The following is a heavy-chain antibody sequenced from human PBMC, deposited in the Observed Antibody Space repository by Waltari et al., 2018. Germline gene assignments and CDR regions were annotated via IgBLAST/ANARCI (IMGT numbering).Heavy chain of an antibody. CDR1: GGSFSGYY. CDR2: INHSGST. CDR3: ARGRALQGYCSSTSCYGGGWFDP. D-gene: IGHD2-2*01. Sequence: GLLKPSETLSLTCAVYGGSFSGYYWSWIRQPPGKGLEWIGEINHSGSTNYNPSLKSRVTISVDASKNQFSLKLSSVTAADTAVYYCARGRALQGYCSSTSCYGGGWFDPWGQGTLVTVSS. J-gene: IGHJ5*02. V-gene: IGHV4-34*01.